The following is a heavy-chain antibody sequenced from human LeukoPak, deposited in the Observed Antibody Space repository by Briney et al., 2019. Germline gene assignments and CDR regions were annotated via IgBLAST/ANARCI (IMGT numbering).Heavy chain of an antibody. CDR1: GGSISNSNYY. Sequence: SETLSLTCTVSGGSISNSNYYWGWIRQPPGKGLEWISSIYYSGSTYYNPSLKSRVTISVDTSKNQFSLKLSSVTAADTAVYYSARPNWHDARVGSFDPWGRGTLVTVSS. J-gene: IGHJ5*02. CDR2: IYYSGST. D-gene: IGHD1-1*01. CDR3: ARPNWHDARVGSFDP. V-gene: IGHV4-39*01.